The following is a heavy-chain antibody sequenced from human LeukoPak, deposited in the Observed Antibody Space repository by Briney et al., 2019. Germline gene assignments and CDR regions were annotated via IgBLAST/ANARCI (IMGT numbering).Heavy chain of an antibody. D-gene: IGHD6-6*01. V-gene: IGHV4-59*01. J-gene: IGHJ4*02. Sequence: SETPSLTCTVSGGSISSYYWSWIRQPPGKGLEWIGYIYYSGSTNYNPSLKSRVTISVDTSKNQFPLKLSSVTAADTAVYYCARSSYSSSPFDFDYWGQGTLVTVSS. CDR3: ARSSYSSSPFDFDY. CDR2: IYYSGST. CDR1: GGSISSYY.